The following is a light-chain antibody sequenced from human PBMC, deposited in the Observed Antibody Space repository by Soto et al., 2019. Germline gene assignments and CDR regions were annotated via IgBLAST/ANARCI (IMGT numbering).Light chain of an antibody. CDR2: DVS. V-gene: IGLV2-14*01. CDR3: SSYTSSSTSGYG. Sequence: QSVLTQPASVSGSPGQSITISCTGTSSDVGGYNYVSWYQQHPGKAPKLMIYDVSNRPSGVSNRFSGSKSGNTASLTISGLQAEDEADYYCSSYTSSSTSGYGFGTGTKVTVL. CDR1: SSDVGGYNY. J-gene: IGLJ1*01.